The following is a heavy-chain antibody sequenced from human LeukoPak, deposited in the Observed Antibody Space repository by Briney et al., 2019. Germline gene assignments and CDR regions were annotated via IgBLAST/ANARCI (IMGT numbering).Heavy chain of an antibody. CDR2: IYSGGST. Sequence: PGGSLRLSCAASGFTVSSNYMSWVRQAPGKGLEWVSVIYSGGSTYYADSVKGRFTISRGNSKNTLYLQMNSLRAEDTAVYYCARGVGSGSRLRAGDYWGQGTLVTVSS. J-gene: IGHJ4*02. CDR1: GFTVSSNY. D-gene: IGHD1-26*01. V-gene: IGHV3-53*01. CDR3: ARGVGSGSRLRAGDY.